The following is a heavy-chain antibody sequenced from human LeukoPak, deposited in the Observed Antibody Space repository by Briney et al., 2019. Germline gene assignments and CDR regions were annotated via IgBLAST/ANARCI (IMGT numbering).Heavy chain of an antibody. D-gene: IGHD3-3*01. CDR2: INHSGST. CDR3: ARGSINTIFGVVIEDY. CDR1: VGSFSGYY. V-gene: IGHV4-34*01. J-gene: IGHJ4*02. Sequence: SETLTLTCAVYVGSFSGYYWSWIRQPPGKGLEWIGEINHSGSTNYNPSLKSRATISLDTSKNQFSLNLNSVTAADTAVYYCARGSINTIFGVVIEDYWGQGTLVTVSS.